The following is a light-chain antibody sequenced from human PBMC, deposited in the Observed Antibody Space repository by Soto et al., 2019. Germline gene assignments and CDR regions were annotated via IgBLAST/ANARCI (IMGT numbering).Light chain of an antibody. V-gene: IGLV2-14*01. CDR3: SSYTCSSAPYV. J-gene: IGLJ1*01. CDR1: SSDVGAYNY. CDR2: AVS. Sequence: QSALTQPASVSGSPGQSITISCTGTSSDVGAYNYVSWYQQHPGKAPKLMIYAVSNRPSGVSNRFSGSKSGNTASLTISGLQAEDEADYYCSSYTCSSAPYVFGTGSMVTVL.